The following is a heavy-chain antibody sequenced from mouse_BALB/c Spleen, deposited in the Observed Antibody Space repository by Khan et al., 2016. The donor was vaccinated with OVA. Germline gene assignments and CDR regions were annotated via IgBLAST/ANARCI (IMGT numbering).Heavy chain of an antibody. CDR1: GYTFTNCG. J-gene: IGHJ3*01. CDR3: ATRDSKEGFAY. Sequence: QIQLVQSGPELKKPGETVKISCKASGYTFTNCGMNWVKQAPGKGLMWMGWINTYTGEPTYAADFKGRFAFSLDTSASTAYLQINNLKNEDTATYCCATRDSKEGFAYWGQGTLVTVSA. D-gene: IGHD3-3*01. CDR2: INTYTGEP. V-gene: IGHV9-3-1*01.